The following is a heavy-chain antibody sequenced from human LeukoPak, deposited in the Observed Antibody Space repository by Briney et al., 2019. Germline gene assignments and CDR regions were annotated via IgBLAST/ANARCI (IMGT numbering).Heavy chain of an antibody. CDR1: GASFSSYY. CDR2: IRYRGTT. CDR3: ARDEHGDFQGFDY. Sequence: SETLSLTCTVSGASFSSYYWNWIRQSPGKGLEWLGNIRYRGTTNYNPSLKNRVTLSLDTSKSQFVLKVTSVTAADTAVYYCARDEHGDFQGFDYWGQGTRVTVSS. J-gene: IGHJ4*02. D-gene: IGHD4-17*01. V-gene: IGHV4-59*13.